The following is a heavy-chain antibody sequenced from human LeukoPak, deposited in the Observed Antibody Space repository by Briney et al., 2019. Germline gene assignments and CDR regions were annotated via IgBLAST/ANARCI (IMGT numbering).Heavy chain of an antibody. Sequence: PSETLSLTCTVSGGSISSYYWSWIRQPPGKGLEWSGYIYYSGSTNYNPSLKSRVTISVDTSKNQFPLKLSSVTAADTAVYYCATSTTPRPGYFQHWGQGTLVTVSS. CDR2: IYYSGST. D-gene: IGHD4-17*01. CDR3: ATSTTPRPGYFQH. CDR1: GGSISSYY. J-gene: IGHJ1*01. V-gene: IGHV4-59*08.